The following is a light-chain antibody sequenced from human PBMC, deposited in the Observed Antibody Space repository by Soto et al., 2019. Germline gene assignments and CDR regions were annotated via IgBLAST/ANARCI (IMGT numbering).Light chain of an antibody. V-gene: IGLV2-14*01. Sequence: QSALTQPASVSGSPGQSITISCTGTRSDVGAYDYVSWYQQRPGKAPKLMIFEVNIRPSGISDRFSGSKSGYTASLTISGLQAEDEADYYCSSYTSSSTLFGTGTKLTVL. CDR3: SSYTSSSTL. CDR2: EVN. CDR1: RSDVGAYDY. J-gene: IGLJ1*01.